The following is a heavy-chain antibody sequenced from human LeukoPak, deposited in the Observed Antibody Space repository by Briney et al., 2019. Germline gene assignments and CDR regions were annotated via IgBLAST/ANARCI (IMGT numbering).Heavy chain of an antibody. CDR3: AKTYRSGCFDY. J-gene: IGHJ4*02. CDR1: GDSMTSGSYY. Sequence: SETLSLTCTVSGDSMTSGSYYWGWVRQPPGKGLEWIGSVYYSGSTLSNPSLKSRVTISIDTSKKQFSLNLSSVTAADTAVYFCAKTYRSGCFDYWGQGTLVTVSP. D-gene: IGHD6-19*01. CDR2: VYYSGST. V-gene: IGHV4-39*01.